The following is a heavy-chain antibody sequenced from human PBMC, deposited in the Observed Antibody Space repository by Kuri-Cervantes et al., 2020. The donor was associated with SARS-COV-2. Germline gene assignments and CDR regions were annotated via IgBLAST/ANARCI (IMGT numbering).Heavy chain of an antibody. CDR1: GGSISSHY. CDR2: IYTSGST. V-gene: IGHV4-4*07. Sequence: GSLRLSCTVSGGSISSHYWSWIRQPAGKGLEWIGRIYTSGSTNYNPSLKSRVTMSVDTSKNQFSLKLSSVTAADTAVYYCARERKPLDAFDIWGQGTMVTVSS. CDR3: ARERKPLDAFDI. J-gene: IGHJ3*02.